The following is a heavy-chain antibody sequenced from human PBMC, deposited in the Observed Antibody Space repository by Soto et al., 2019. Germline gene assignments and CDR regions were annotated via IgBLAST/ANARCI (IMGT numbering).Heavy chain of an antibody. D-gene: IGHD2-2*01. Sequence: QVQLQESGPGLVKPSQTLSLTCTVSGGSISSGGYYWSWIRQHPGKGLEWIGYIYYSGSTYYNPSLKSRVTISVDTSKNQFSLKLSSVTAADTAVYYCARGYHSEDQVFQSTSCPFDYWGQGTLVNVSS. CDR2: IYYSGST. J-gene: IGHJ4*02. CDR1: GGSISSGGYY. V-gene: IGHV4-31*03. CDR3: ARGYHSEDQVFQSTSCPFDY.